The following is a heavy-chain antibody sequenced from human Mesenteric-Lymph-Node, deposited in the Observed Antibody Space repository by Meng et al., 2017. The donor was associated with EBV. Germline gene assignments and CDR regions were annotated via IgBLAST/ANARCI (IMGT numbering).Heavy chain of an antibody. CDR1: GDSISSGNHF. V-gene: IGHV4-39*07. Sequence: QVQLQESGPARVKPSETLSLTCTVSGDSISSGNHFWGWIRQPPGKGLEWIGSFSYSGITHYNPTLKSRVTISEDTSKNQFSLKLSSVTAADMAVYYCARDNSYGYVAFDIWGQGTMVTVSS. J-gene: IGHJ3*02. CDR3: ARDNSYGYVAFDI. D-gene: IGHD5-18*01. CDR2: FSYSGIT.